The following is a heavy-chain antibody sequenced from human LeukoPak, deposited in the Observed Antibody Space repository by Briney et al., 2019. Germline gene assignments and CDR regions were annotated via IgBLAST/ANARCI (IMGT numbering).Heavy chain of an antibody. CDR1: GFTFSSYA. D-gene: IGHD6-13*01. CDR3: ARVAPGNGYFDY. J-gene: IGHJ4*02. CDR2: ISGSGGST. V-gene: IGHV3-23*01. Sequence: GGSLRLSCAASGFTFSSYAMSWVRQAPGKGLEWVSAISGSGGSTYYADSVKGRFTISRDNAKNSLYLQMNSLTAEDTAVYYCARVAPGNGYFDYWGQGTLVTVSS.